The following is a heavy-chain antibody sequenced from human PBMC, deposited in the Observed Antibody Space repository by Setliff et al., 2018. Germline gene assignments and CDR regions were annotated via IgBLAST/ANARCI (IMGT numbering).Heavy chain of an antibody. CDR1: GGSVSSGSYY. CDR2: IYYSGST. J-gene: IGHJ5*02. Sequence: SETLSLTCTVSGGSVSSGSYYWSWIRQPPGKGLEWIGYIYYSGSTNYNPSLKSRVTISVDTSKNQFSLKLSSVTAADTAVYYCAGVWGGGWFDPWGQGTLVTAPQ. V-gene: IGHV4-61*01. D-gene: IGHD3-16*01. CDR3: AGVWGGGWFDP.